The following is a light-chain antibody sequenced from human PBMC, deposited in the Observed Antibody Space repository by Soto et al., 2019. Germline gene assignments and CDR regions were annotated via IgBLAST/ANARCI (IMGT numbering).Light chain of an antibody. Sequence: QSALTQPASVSGSPGQSITISCTGTSSDVGGYNYVSWYQQHPDKAPKLMIYVVSNRPSGVSNRFSGSKSGNTASLTISGLQAEDAAYYYCSSYTSSDTPYVFGTGTKLTVL. CDR1: SSDVGGYNY. CDR3: SSYTSSDTPYV. J-gene: IGLJ1*01. V-gene: IGLV2-14*01. CDR2: VVS.